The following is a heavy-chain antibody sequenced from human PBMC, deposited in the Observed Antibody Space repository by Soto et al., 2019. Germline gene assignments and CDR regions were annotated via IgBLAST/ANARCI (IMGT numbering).Heavy chain of an antibody. CDR1: GYTFTSYD. V-gene: IGHV1-8*01. CDR2: MNPNSGNT. J-gene: IGHJ4*02. Sequence: QVQLVQSGAEVKKPGASVKVSCKASGYTFTSYDINWVRQATGQGIEWMGWMNPNSGNTGYAQKFQGRVTMTRNTSISTAYMELSSLRSEDTAVYYCARVPRGGCYGKGYFDYWGQGTLVTVSS. D-gene: IGHD3-10*01. CDR3: ARVPRGGCYGKGYFDY.